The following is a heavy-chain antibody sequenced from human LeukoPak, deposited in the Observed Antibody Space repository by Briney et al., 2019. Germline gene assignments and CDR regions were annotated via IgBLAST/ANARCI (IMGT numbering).Heavy chain of an antibody. CDR1: GFTFSDYY. D-gene: IGHD6-13*01. J-gene: IGHJ4*02. V-gene: IGHV3-11*01. CDR3: ARVGAQEVSSWYNY. CDR2: ISSSGSTI. Sequence: GGSLRLSCAVSGFTFSDYYMSWIRQAPGKGLEWVSYISSSGSTIYYADSVKGRFTISRDNAKNSLYLQMNSLRAEDTAVYYCARVGAQEVSSWYNYWGQGTLVTVSS.